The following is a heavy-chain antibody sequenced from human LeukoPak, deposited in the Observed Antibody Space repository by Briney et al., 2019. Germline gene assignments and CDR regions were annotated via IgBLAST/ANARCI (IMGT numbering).Heavy chain of an antibody. V-gene: IGHV4-59*12. CDR3: ARGIEAGVRGFDP. D-gene: IGHD6-25*01. J-gene: IGHJ5*02. Sequence: PSETLSLTCTVSGGSISSYYWSWIRQPPGKGLEWIGYIYYSGSTNYNPSLKSRVTISVDTSKNQFSLKLSSVTAADTAVYYCARGIEAGVRGFDPWGQGTLVTVSS. CDR2: IYYSGST. CDR1: GGSISSYY.